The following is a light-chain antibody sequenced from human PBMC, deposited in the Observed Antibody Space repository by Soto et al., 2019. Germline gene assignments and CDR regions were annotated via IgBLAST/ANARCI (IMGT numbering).Light chain of an antibody. CDR3: QQYGSLIRT. CDR1: QSVSSSY. CDR2: GAS. V-gene: IGKV3-20*01. J-gene: IGKJ1*01. Sequence: VLTQSPGTLSLSPGERATLSCRAGQSVSSSYLAWYQQKPGQAPRLLIYGASSRATGIPDRFSGSGSGTDFTLTISRVEPEDFAVYYCQQYGSLIRTFGQRTKVAI.